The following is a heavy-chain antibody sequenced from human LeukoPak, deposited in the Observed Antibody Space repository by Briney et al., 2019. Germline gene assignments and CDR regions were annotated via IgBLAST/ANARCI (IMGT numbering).Heavy chain of an antibody. Sequence: ASVKVSCKASGYTFSNYYIHWVRQAPGQGLEWMGWISAYNGNTNYAQKLQGRVTMTTDTSTSTAYMELSRLRSDDTAVYYCARDGIVVVPAAPHYYYYYMDVWGKGTTVTISS. CDR3: ARDGIVVVPAAPHYYYYYMDV. D-gene: IGHD2-2*01. CDR1: GYTFSNYY. J-gene: IGHJ6*03. V-gene: IGHV1-18*04. CDR2: ISAYNGNT.